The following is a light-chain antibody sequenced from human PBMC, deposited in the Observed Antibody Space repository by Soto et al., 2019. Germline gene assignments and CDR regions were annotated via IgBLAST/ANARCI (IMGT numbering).Light chain of an antibody. J-gene: IGKJ4*01. CDR1: QSLVHSDGNTY. Sequence: EVVVTQSPLSLPVTLGQPASISCRSSQSLVHSDGNTYLNWFQQRPGQSPRRLIYKVSNRGSGVPDRFSGSGSGTDFTLKISRVEAEDVRVYYCMQGILWPRSFGGRTKVETK. CDR2: KVS. V-gene: IGKV2-30*02. CDR3: MQGILWPRS.